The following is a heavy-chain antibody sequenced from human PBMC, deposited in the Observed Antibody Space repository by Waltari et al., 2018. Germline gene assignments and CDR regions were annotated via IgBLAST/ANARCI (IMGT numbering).Heavy chain of an antibody. V-gene: IGHV1-69*01. CDR2: IIPIFGTA. D-gene: IGHD2-2*02. J-gene: IGHJ6*02. CDR3: ARDHRYCSSTSCYRGFGPRAPSYYYYGMDV. Sequence: GLEWMGGIIPIFGTANYAQKFQGRVTITADESTSTAYMELSSLRSEDTAVYYCARDHRYCSSTSCYRGFGPRAPSYYYYGMDVWGQGTTVTVSS.